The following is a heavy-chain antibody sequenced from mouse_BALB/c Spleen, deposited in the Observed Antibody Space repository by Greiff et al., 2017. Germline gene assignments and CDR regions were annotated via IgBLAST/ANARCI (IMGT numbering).Heavy chain of an antibody. D-gene: IGHD3-3*01. CDR2: IYPGSGST. J-gene: IGHJ2*01. Sequence: LQQPGSELVRPGASVKLSCKASGYTFTSYWMHWVKQRPGQGLEWIGNIYPGSGSTNYDEKFKSKATLTVDTSSSTAYMQLSSLTSEDSAVYYCTRERRDRNFDYWGQGTTLTVSS. CDR3: TRERRDRNFDY. V-gene: IGHV1S22*01. CDR1: GYTFTSYW.